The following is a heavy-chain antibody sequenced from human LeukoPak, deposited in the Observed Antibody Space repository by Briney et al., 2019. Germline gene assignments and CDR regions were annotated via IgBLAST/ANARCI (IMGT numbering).Heavy chain of an antibody. J-gene: IGHJ4*02. Sequence: GGSLRLSCAASGFTFSSHAMNWVRQAPGKGLDWVSVISGSGGSTYYADSVKGRFTISRDNSKDTLYLQMNSLRAEDTAVYYCAKDAAGTPNYWGQGTLVTVSS. CDR1: GFTFSSHA. CDR2: ISGSGGST. V-gene: IGHV3-23*01. CDR3: AKDAAGTPNY. D-gene: IGHD1-1*01.